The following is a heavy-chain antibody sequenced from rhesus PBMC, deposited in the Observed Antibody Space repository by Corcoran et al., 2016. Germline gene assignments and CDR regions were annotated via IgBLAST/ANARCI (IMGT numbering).Heavy chain of an antibody. Sequence: VRLVESGGGLVQPGGSLRLYCSASGFLFSDYYIHWVRQAPGTGPEWVGFIRNKANVGTTEYAAAVKGRFTISRDDSKSIASLQMNSRKTEDTAVYYCARDSGNYEEIFDYWGQGVLVTVSS. CDR2: IRNKANVGTT. J-gene: IGHJ4*01. V-gene: IGHV3-116*02. D-gene: IGHD1-44*01. CDR1: GFLFSDYY. CDR3: ARDSGNYEEIFDY.